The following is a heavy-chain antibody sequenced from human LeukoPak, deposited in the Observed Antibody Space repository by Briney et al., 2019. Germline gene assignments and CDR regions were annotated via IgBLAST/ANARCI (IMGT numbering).Heavy chain of an antibody. Sequence: GGSLGLSCAASGFTFSSYAMTWVRQAPGKGLEWVSGISGSGSGTYYADSVKGRFTISRDNSKTTLYLQMNSLRAEDTALYYCVKYTGNSILVRFDYWGQGTLVTVSS. D-gene: IGHD4-23*01. CDR2: ISGSGSGT. V-gene: IGHV3-23*01. CDR1: GFTFSSYA. CDR3: VKYTGNSILVRFDY. J-gene: IGHJ4*02.